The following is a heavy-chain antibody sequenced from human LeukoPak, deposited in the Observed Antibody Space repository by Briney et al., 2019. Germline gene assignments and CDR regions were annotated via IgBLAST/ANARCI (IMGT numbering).Heavy chain of an antibody. D-gene: IGHD6-19*01. CDR3: ARELAVAGTVIDP. CDR2: INHSGST. J-gene: IGHJ5*02. Sequence: SETLSLTCAVYGGSFSGYYWSWIRQPPGKGLEWIGEINHSGSTIYNPSLKSRVTISVDTSKNQFSLKLSSVTAADTAVYYCARELAVAGTVIDPWGQGTLVTVSS. V-gene: IGHV4-34*01. CDR1: GGSFSGYY.